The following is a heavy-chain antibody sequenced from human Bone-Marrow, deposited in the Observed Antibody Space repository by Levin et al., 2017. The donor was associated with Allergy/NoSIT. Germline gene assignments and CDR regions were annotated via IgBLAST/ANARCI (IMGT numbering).Heavy chain of an antibody. Sequence: PGGSLRLSCTASGFTFSDAWMSWVRQAPGKGLEWVGRIKRKTEGGPTDYAGPVKGRFTISRDDSKSTLYLQMNSLRTEDTGVYFCTTPFDYSTYGNYYYYYAMDVWGQGTTVTVSS. CDR2: IKRKTEGGPT. J-gene: IGHJ6*02. CDR1: GFTFSDAW. V-gene: IGHV3-15*01. CDR3: TTPFDYSTYGNYYYYYAMDV. D-gene: IGHD4-11*01.